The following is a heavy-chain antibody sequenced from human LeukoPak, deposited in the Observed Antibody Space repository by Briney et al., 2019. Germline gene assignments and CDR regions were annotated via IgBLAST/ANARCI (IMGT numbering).Heavy chain of an antibody. CDR2: ISSSSYI. CDR1: GFTFSSYS. CDR3: ASSDSGWYEDFDY. D-gene: IGHD6-19*01. J-gene: IGHJ4*02. V-gene: IGHV3-21*01. Sequence: GGSLRLSCAASGFTFSSYSMNWVRQAPGKGLEWVSSISSSSYIYYADSVKGRFTISRDNAKNSLYLQMNSLRAEDTAVYYCASSDSGWYEDFDYWGQGTLVTVSS.